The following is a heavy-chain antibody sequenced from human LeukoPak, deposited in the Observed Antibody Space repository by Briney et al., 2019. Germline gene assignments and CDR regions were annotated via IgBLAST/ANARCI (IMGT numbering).Heavy chain of an antibody. V-gene: IGHV3-23*01. CDR3: ATDRGGSYGD. Sequence: GGSLRLSCAASGFIFSSYAMSCVRQAPGKGLEWVSAISGSGGSTYYADSVKGRFTISRDNSKNTLYLQMNSLRAEDTAVYYCATDRGGSYGDWGQGTLVAVSS. CDR1: GFIFSSYA. D-gene: IGHD1-26*01. J-gene: IGHJ4*02. CDR2: ISGSGGST.